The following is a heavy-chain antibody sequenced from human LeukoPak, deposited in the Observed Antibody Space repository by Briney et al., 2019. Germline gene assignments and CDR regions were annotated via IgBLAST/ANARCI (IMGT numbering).Heavy chain of an antibody. J-gene: IGHJ6*02. D-gene: IGHD3-3*01. Sequence: GGSLRLSCVTSGFTFSRYWMSWVRQIPGKGLEWVANIKEDGSEKSYVDSVKGRFTISRDNSKNTLYLQMNSLRAEDTAVYYCARGTYYDFWSGYYRPYYYYGMDVWGQGTTVTVSS. V-gene: IGHV3-7*01. CDR1: GFTFSRYW. CDR3: ARGTYYDFWSGYYRPYYYYGMDV. CDR2: IKEDGSEK.